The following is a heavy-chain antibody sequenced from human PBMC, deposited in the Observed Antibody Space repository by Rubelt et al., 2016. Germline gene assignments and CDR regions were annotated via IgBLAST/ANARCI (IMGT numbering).Heavy chain of an antibody. Sequence: QVQLQQWGAGLLKPSETLSLTCAFYGGSFSAYYWAWIRQPPGKGLEWLGEISTGGITNYKPSLNSRVTISLNTSKNQCALMRTSMTVADTAVYYCAGATVTTVDWGQGTLVTVSS. V-gene: IGHV4-34*01. CDR2: ISTGGIT. CDR1: GGSFSAYY. CDR3: AGATVTTVD. J-gene: IGHJ4*02. D-gene: IGHD4-17*01.